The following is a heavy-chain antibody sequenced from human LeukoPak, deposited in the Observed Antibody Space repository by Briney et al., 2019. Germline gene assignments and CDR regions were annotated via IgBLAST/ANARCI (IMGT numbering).Heavy chain of an antibody. CDR2: ISSSGSTI. Sequence: GGSLRLSCAASGFTFSSYEMNWVRQAPGKGLEWVSYISSSGSTIYYADSVKGRFTISRDNAKNSLYLQMNSLRAEDTAVYYCARESGGYDFWSGYYTGYYYGMDVWGQGTTVTVSS. V-gene: IGHV3-48*03. CDR3: ARESGGYDFWSGYYTGYYYGMDV. J-gene: IGHJ6*02. D-gene: IGHD3-3*01. CDR1: GFTFSSYE.